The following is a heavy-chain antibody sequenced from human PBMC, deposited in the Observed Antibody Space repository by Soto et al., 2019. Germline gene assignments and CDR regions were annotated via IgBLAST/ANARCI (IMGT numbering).Heavy chain of an antibody. Sequence: GGSLRLSCAASGFTFSSYGMHWVRQAPGKGLEWVAVIWYDGSNKYYADSVKGRFTISRDNSKNTLYLQMNSLRAEDTAVYYCASQPRGNLAVGYWGQGTLVTVSS. CDR2: IWYDGSNK. CDR1: GFTFSSYG. J-gene: IGHJ4*02. V-gene: IGHV3-33*01. D-gene: IGHD3-16*01. CDR3: ASQPRGNLAVGY.